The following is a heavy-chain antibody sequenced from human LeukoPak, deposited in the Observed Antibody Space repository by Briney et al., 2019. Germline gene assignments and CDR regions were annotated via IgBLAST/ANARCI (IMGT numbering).Heavy chain of an antibody. D-gene: IGHD6-13*01. CDR2: IIPIFGTA. J-gene: IGHJ4*02. Sequence: SVKVSCKASGGTFSSYAISWVRQAPGQGLEWMGGIIPIFGTANYAQKFQGRVTITTDESTSTAYMELSSLRSEDTAVYYCARAHTMAAAGYYFDYWGQGTLVTVSS. CDR1: GGTFSSYA. CDR3: ARAHTMAAAGYYFDY. V-gene: IGHV1-69*05.